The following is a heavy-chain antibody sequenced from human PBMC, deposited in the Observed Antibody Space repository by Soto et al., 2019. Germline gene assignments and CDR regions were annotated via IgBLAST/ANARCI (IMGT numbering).Heavy chain of an antibody. V-gene: IGHV2-5*02. CDR2: IYWDDDK. CDR3: AHRQRRYSSRADWFGP. Sequence: QITLKESGPTLVKPTQTLTLTCTFSGFSLSTSGVGVGWIRQPPGKALEWLALIYWDDDKRYSPSLKSRLTITKDTSKYQVVLTMTNMDPVDTATYYCAHRQRRYSSRADWFGPWGQGTLVTVSS. J-gene: IGHJ5*02. D-gene: IGHD6-13*01. CDR1: GFSLSTSGVG.